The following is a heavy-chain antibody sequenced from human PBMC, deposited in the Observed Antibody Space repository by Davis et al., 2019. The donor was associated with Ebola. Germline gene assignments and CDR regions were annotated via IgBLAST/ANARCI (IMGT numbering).Heavy chain of an antibody. CDR1: GGSISSYY. D-gene: IGHD6-6*01. CDR2: IYYSGST. V-gene: IGHV4-59*08. J-gene: IGHJ4*02. CDR3: ARQRSIADHFDY. Sequence: SETLSLTCTVSGGSISSYYWSWIRQPPGKGLEWIGYIYYSGSTNYNPSLKSRVTMSVDTSKNQFSLKLSSVTAADTAVYYCARQRSIADHFDYWGQGTLVTVSS.